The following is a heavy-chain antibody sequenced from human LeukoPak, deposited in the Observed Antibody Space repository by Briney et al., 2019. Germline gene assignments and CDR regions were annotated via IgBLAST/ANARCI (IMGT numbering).Heavy chain of an antibody. J-gene: IGHJ3*02. CDR1: AGSISSGSYS. V-gene: IGHV4-30-4*07. Sequence: SETLSLTCGVSAGSISSGSYSWSWIRQPPGKGLEWFGYMFYTGNTYYNPSLKSRVTISVDTSKNQFSLRVSSVTAADTAVYYCARGAGSTTSNDAFDIWGQGTMVTVSS. CDR2: MFYTGNT. D-gene: IGHD1-1*01. CDR3: ARGAGSTTSNDAFDI.